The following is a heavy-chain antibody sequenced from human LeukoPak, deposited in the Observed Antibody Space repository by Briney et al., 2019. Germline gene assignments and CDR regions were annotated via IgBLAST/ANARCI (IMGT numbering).Heavy chain of an antibody. CDR3: ARDAVTTFSYFDY. Sequence: GGSLRLSCAASGFTFSSYGMHWVRQAPGKGLEWVAFIRYDGSNKYYADSVKGRFTISRDNSKNTLYLQMNSLRAEDTAVYYCARDAVTTFSYFDYWGQGTLVTVSS. D-gene: IGHD4-17*01. CDR2: IRYDGSNK. V-gene: IGHV3-30*02. CDR1: GFTFSSYG. J-gene: IGHJ4*02.